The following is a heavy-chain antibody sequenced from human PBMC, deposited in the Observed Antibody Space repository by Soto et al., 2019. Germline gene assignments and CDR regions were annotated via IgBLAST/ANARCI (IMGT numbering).Heavy chain of an antibody. CDR3: AKARHSTSWWGLEADF. Sequence: QVQLVESGGGVVQPGRSLRLSCAASGFIFSDYAMHWVRQAPGKGLEWVAVISYGGDNKYYADSVRGRFAISRDNLKNTLDLQMNSMNPEDTTVYHCAKARHSTSWWGLEADFWGQGTLVTVSS. V-gene: IGHV3-30*09. D-gene: IGHD6-13*01. CDR2: ISYGGDNK. CDR1: GFIFSDYA. J-gene: IGHJ4*02.